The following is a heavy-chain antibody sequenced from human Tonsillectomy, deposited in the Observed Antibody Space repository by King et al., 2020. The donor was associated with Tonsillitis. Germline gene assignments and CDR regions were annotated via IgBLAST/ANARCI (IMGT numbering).Heavy chain of an antibody. CDR3: ARAGYCSTTSCSDAFDI. Sequence: QLVQSGAEVKKPGASVKVSCKASGYTFTTYAMHWVRQAPGQRLEWMGWINAGNGNTKYSQKFQGRVTITRDTSASTAYMELSSLSSEDTAVYYCARAGYCSTTSCSDAFDIWGQGTMVTVSS. CDR2: INAGNGNT. V-gene: IGHV1-3*01. D-gene: IGHD2-2*01. J-gene: IGHJ3*02. CDR1: GYTFTTYA.